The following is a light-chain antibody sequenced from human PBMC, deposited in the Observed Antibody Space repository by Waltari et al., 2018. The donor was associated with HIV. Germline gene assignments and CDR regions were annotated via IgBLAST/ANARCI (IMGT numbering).Light chain of an antibody. CDR1: SSHIGDNY. CDR3: QSWDSRLGAGV. Sequence: QSVLTQPPSVSAAPGQRVTLSCSGRSSHIGDNYVSWFQQVPGTAPKLLIYETNQRPSEIPDRFSGSRSDTSATLDIVGLQSGDEGTYYCQSWDSRLGAGVFGGGTMLTVL. J-gene: IGLJ2*01. V-gene: IGLV1-51*01. CDR2: ETN.